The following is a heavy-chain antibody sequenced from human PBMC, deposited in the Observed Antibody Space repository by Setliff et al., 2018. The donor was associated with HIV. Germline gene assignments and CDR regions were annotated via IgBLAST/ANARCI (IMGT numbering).Heavy chain of an antibody. CDR2: ITWNSGSI. CDR1: GFTFDDYA. CDR3: AKDRTVVVITIFDY. V-gene: IGHV3-9*01. D-gene: IGHD3-22*01. Sequence: GGSLRLSCEAAGFTFDDYAMHWGRQAPGKGLEWVSGITWNSGSIAYADSVKGRFTISRDNSKNTLYLQMNSLRAEDTAVYYCAKDRTVVVITIFDYWGQGTLVTVSS. J-gene: IGHJ4*02.